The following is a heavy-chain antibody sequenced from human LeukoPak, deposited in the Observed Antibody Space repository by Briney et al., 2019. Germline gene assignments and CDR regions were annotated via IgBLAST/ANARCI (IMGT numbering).Heavy chain of an antibody. D-gene: IGHD3-10*01. CDR2: IRYDGSNT. CDR3: AKDALWFGELLGAFDI. CDR1: GFTFSSYG. Sequence: TGGSLRLSCAASGFTFSSYGMRWVRQAPGKGLEWVAFIRYDGSNTYYADSVKGRFTISRDNSKNTLYLQMNSLRAEDTAVYYCAKDALWFGELLGAFDIWGQGTMVTVSS. J-gene: IGHJ3*02. V-gene: IGHV3-30*02.